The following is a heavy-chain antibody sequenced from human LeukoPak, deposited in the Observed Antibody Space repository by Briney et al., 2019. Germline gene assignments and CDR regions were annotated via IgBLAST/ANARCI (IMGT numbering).Heavy chain of an antibody. Sequence: GGSLRLSCAASGFTFSNAWMSWVRQAPGKGLEWVGRIKSKTDGGTTDYAAPVKGRFTIPRDDSKNTLYLQMNSLKTEDTAVYYCTTDQTTVTSFDYWGQGTLVTVSS. D-gene: IGHD4-17*01. CDR1: GFTFSNAW. V-gene: IGHV3-15*01. J-gene: IGHJ4*02. CDR3: TTDQTTVTSFDY. CDR2: IKSKTDGGTT.